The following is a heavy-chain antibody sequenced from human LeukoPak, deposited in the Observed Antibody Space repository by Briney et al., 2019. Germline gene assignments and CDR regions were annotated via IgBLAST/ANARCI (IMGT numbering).Heavy chain of an antibody. CDR2: ISAYNGNT. D-gene: IGHD2/OR15-2a*01. J-gene: IGHJ2*01. CDR3: ARVSTNSRVAGYYPQWYFDL. Sequence: GASVKVSCKASGYTFINYGFSWVRQAPGQGLEWLGWISAYNGNTNYLQQFQDRVTMITDTSTNTVYMELSSLISDDTAVYYCARVSTNSRVAGYYPQWYFDLWGRGTPVTVSP. CDR1: GYTFINYG. V-gene: IGHV1-18*04.